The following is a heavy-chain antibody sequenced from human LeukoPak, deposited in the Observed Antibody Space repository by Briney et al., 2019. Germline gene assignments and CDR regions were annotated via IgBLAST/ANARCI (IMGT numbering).Heavy chain of an antibody. CDR1: GYSLRSGYY. V-gene: IGHV4-38-2*01. D-gene: IGHD2-2*01. Sequence: SETLALTCAVSGYSLRSGYYWGWIRQPPGKGLEWIGGLYHSGSTYYNPSLRSRVTISVDTSKNQFSLKLSSVTAADTAVYYCARKYCSSTSCYFPAFDIWGQGTMVTVSS. CDR2: LYHSGST. J-gene: IGHJ3*02. CDR3: ARKYCSSTSCYFPAFDI.